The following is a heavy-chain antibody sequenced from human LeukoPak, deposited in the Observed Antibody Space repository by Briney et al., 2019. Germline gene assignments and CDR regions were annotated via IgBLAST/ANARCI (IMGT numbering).Heavy chain of an antibody. V-gene: IGHV1-2*02. J-gene: IGHJ6*03. CDR2: INPNSGGT. Sequence: ASVKVSCKASGYTFTGYYMHWVRQAPGQGLEWMGWINPNSGGTNYAQKFQGRVTMTRDTSISTAYMELSRLRSDDTAVYYCARDKITMVRGVMVYYYDMDVWGKGTTVTISS. D-gene: IGHD3-10*01. CDR1: GYTFTGYY. CDR3: ARDKITMVRGVMVYYYDMDV.